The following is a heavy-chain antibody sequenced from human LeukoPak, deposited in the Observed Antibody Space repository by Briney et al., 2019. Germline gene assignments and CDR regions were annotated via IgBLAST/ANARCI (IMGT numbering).Heavy chain of an antibody. CDR3: ARRGSFGQLAAFDY. D-gene: IGHD3-10*01. V-gene: IGHV5-51*01. Sequence: GESLKISCKGSGYSFTNYWIGWVRQMPGKGLEWMGLIYPRDSDIRYSPSFQGQVTISVDKSINTTYLQWSSLKASDTGMYFCARRGSFGQLAAFDYWGQGILVTVSS. J-gene: IGHJ4*02. CDR2: IYPRDSDI. CDR1: GYSFTNYW.